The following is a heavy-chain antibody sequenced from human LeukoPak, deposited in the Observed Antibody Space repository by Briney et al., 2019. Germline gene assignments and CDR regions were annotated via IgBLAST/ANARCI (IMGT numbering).Heavy chain of an antibody. V-gene: IGHV4-34*01. Sequence: SSETLSLACAVYGESLNSYYWSWVRQPPGEGLEWIGEIYESGTTEYNPSLKSRVTISMVPSKQQFSLSLSSVTAADTAVYYCARGAWATRLGSWGLGTPVIVSS. J-gene: IGHJ4*02. CDR3: ARGAWATRLGS. D-gene: IGHD2-15*01. CDR2: IYESGTT. CDR1: GESLNSYY.